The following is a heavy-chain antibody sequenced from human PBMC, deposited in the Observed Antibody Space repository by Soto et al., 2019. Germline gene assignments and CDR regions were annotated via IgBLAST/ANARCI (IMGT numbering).Heavy chain of an antibody. J-gene: IGHJ5*01. CDR3: AKERNFWSGTAGFDS. Sequence: PGGSLRLSCIGSGVTFSMFAMSWVRQAPGKGLEWISSISGSGGSTYYADSVKGRFTVSRDNSKTTVFLQMNSLRTEDTAVYFCAKERNFWSGTAGFDSWGQGSPVTVSS. V-gene: IGHV3-23*01. D-gene: IGHD3-3*01. CDR1: GVTFSMFA. CDR2: ISGSGGST.